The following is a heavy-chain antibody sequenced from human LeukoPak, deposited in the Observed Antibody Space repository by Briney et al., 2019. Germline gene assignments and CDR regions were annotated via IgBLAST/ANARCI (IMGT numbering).Heavy chain of an antibody. D-gene: IGHD3-9*01. J-gene: IGHJ5*02. CDR1: GYTFTSYY. CDR2: INPSGGST. Sequence: ASVKVSCKASGYTFTSYYMHWVRQAPGQGLEWMGIINPSGGSTSYAQKFQGRVTMTRDTSTSTVYMELSSLRSEDTAVYYCARDGGGILTGSESRWFDPWGQGTLVTVSS. CDR3: ARDGGGILTGSESRWFDP. V-gene: IGHV1-46*01.